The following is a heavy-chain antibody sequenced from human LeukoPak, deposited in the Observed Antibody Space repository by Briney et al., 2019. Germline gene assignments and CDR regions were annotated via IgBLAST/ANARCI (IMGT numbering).Heavy chain of an antibody. J-gene: IGHJ4*02. CDR1: GGSFSGYY. V-gene: IGHV4-34*01. CDR3: ARGLDFRSGYSFDY. D-gene: IGHD3-3*01. Sequence: SETLSLTCAVYGGSFSGYYWSWIRQPPGKGLEWIGEVNHSGSTNYNSSLGSRLTISVDTSKNQFSLKLTSVTAADTAVYYCARGLDFRSGYSFDYWGQGTLVTVSS. CDR2: VNHSGST.